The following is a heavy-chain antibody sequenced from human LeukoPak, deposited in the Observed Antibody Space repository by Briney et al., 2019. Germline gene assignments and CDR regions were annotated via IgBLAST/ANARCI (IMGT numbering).Heavy chain of an antibody. CDR1: GGSISSYY. CDR3: ARDNYYYDSSGYYEYFDY. V-gene: IGHV4-4*07. Sequence: SETLSLTCTVSGGSISSYYWSWIRQPAGKGLEWIGRIYTSGSTNYNPSLKSRVTMSVDTSKNQFSLKLSSVTAADTAVYYCARDNYYYDSSGYYEYFDYWGQGTLVTVSS. CDR2: IYTSGST. D-gene: IGHD3-22*01. J-gene: IGHJ4*02.